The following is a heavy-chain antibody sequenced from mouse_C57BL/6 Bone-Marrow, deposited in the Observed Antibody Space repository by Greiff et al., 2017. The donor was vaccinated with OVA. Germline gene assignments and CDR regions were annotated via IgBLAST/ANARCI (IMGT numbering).Heavy chain of an antibody. Sequence: QVTLKVSGPGILQPSQTLSLTCSFSGFSLSTFGMGVGWIRQPSGKGLEWLAHIWWDDDKYYNPALKSRLTISKDTSKNQVFLTIANVDTADTATYYCAPMITTVVDSWFAYWGQGTLVTVSA. J-gene: IGHJ3*01. D-gene: IGHD1-1*01. CDR1: GFSLSTFGMG. CDR3: APMITTVVDSWFAY. V-gene: IGHV8-8*01. CDR2: IWWDDDK.